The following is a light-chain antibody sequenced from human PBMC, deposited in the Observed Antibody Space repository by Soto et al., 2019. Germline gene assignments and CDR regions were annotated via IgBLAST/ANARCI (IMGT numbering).Light chain of an antibody. J-gene: IGLJ3*02. CDR2: EVT. CDR3: CSYAGSNTWV. CDR1: SSDVGSYKL. Sequence: QSALTQPASVSGSPGQSITISCTGTSSDVGSYKLVSWYQQHPGKAPKLMISEVTKQPSGVSTRFSGSKSGNTASLTISGLQPEDESDYYCCSYAGSNTWVFGGGTKLTVL. V-gene: IGLV2-23*02.